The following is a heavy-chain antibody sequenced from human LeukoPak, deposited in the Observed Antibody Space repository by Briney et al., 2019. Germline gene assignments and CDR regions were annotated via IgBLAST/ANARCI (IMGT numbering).Heavy chain of an antibody. CDR1: GFSFDDYA. CDR2: ISWNSGGI. V-gene: IGHV3-9*01. J-gene: IGHJ4*02. CDR3: VKDISPGYANSWSDS. D-gene: IGHD3-16*01. Sequence: PGGSLRLPCAASGFSFDDYAMHWVRQAPGKGLEWVSGISWNSGGIGYGDSVRGRFTISRDNAKNSLYLQMDSLRAEDSALYYCVKDISPGYANSWSDSWGQGTLVTVSS.